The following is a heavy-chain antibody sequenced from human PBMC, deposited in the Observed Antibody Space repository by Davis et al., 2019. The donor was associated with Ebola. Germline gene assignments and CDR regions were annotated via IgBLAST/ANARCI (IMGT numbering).Heavy chain of an antibody. Sequence: GESLKISCKGSGYSFTSYWIGWVRQMPGKGLEWMGRINPSDSYTNYSPSFQGHVTISADKSISTAYLQWSSLKASDTAMYYCARIGTTAMANYYYYGMDVWGQGTTVTVSS. CDR3: ARIGTTAMANYYYYGMDV. J-gene: IGHJ6*02. D-gene: IGHD5-18*01. CDR2: INPSDSYT. CDR1: GYSFTSYW. V-gene: IGHV5-10-1*01.